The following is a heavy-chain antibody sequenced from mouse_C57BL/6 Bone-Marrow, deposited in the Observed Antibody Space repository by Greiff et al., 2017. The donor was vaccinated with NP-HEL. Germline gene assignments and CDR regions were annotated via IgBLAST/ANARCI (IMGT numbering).Heavy chain of an antibody. CDR2: ILPGSGST. V-gene: IGHV1-9*01. CDR3: ARMGYDGYYTMAY. Sequence: VQLVESGAELMKPGASVKLSCKATGFTFPGSWLEWVQPSPGHGLDWIGVILPGSGSTNYNEKFKGKATFTADTSSNTAYMQLSSLTTEDSAIDYCARMGYDGYYTMAYWGQGTLVTVSA. J-gene: IGHJ3*01. D-gene: IGHD2-3*01. CDR1: GFTFPGSW.